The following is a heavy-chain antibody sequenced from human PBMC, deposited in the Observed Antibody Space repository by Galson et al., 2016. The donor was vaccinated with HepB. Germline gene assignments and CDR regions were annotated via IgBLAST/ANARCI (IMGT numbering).Heavy chain of an antibody. D-gene: IGHD6-19*01. CDR1: GFSFSDHYFTFSDHY. V-gene: IGHV3-72*01. J-gene: IGHJ4*02. CDR2: IRIKADNYAT. Sequence: SLRLSCAASGFSFSDHYFTFSDHYMDWVRQAPGKGLEWVGRIRIKADNYATEYAASAEGRFTASRDDSKNSLYLQMNSLKTEDTAVYYCATALGSGSGWIGAYDYWGQGTLVTVSS. CDR3: ATALGSGSGWIGAYDY.